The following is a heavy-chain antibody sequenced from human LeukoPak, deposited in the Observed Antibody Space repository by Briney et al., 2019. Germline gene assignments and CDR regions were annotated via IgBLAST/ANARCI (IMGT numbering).Heavy chain of an antibody. CDR2: ISSSSSYI. J-gene: IGHJ4*02. CDR3: ASGGYSGYDWDFDY. V-gene: IGHV3-21*01. D-gene: IGHD5-12*01. Sequence: GGSLRLTCAASGFIFRNYVVAWVRQAPGKGLEWVSSISSSSSYIYYADSVKGRFTICRDNAKNSLYLQMNSLRAEGTAVYYCASGGYSGYDWDFDYWGQGTLVTVSS. CDR1: GFIFRNYV.